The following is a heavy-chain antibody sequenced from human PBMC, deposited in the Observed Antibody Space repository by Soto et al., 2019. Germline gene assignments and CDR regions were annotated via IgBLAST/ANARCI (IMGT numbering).Heavy chain of an antibody. Sequence: EEQLVESGGGLVQPGGSLTLSCAASGFSFSVFNMNWVRQAPGKGLEWVSYMTSSGDSVYYSDSVKGRFTISRDNAKNSLFLPMNSLRAEDTAVYFCARDNKPTKIFGDSGMDVWGQGTTVIVSS. CDR3: ARDNKPTKIFGDSGMDV. CDR1: GFSFSVFN. V-gene: IGHV3-48*03. D-gene: IGHD3-3*01. J-gene: IGHJ6*02. CDR2: MTSSGDSV.